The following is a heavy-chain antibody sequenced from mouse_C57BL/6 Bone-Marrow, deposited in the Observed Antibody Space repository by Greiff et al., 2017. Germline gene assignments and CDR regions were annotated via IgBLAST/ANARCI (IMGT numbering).Heavy chain of an antibody. CDR1: GYTFTSYW. CDR2: IDPSDSYT. V-gene: IGHV1-50*01. D-gene: IGHD1-1*01. J-gene: IGHJ2*01. CDR3: ARTVFFDY. Sequence: QVQLQQPGAELVKPGASVKLSCKASGYTFTSYWMQWVKQRPGQGLEWIGEIDPSDSYTNYNQKVKGKATLTVDTSSSTAYMQRSSLTSEDSAVYYCARTVFFDYWGQGTTLTVSS.